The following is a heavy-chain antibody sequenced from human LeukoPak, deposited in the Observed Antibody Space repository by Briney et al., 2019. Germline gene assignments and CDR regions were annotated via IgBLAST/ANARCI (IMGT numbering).Heavy chain of an antibody. CDR3: AGGYYYASSPLDY. CDR1: VFTFSIYC. Sequence: GGSLRLSCAASVFTFSIYCTHCVRQVPRKGLVLGSRLNREGSDTSYADSVRGRFTISRENAKNTLYLRMNSLRVEGPAVYYCAGGYYYASSPLDYWGQGTLVTVSS. D-gene: IGHD3-22*01. CDR2: LNREGSDT. V-gene: IGHV3-74*01. J-gene: IGHJ4*02.